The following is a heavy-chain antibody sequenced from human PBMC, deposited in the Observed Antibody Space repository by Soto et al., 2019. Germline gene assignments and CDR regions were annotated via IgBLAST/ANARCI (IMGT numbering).Heavy chain of an antibody. CDR3: ARGWGRAFDI. V-gene: IGHV6-1*01. D-gene: IGHD3-16*01. CDR2: TCYRSKWLN. CDR1: GDSVSSNSVA. Sequence: QVQLQQSGPGLVKPSQTLSLTCAISGDSVSSNSVAWNWIRQSPSRGLEWLGRTCYRSKWLNDYAVSVKGRITVNPDTSKNHFSLQLNSVTPEDTAVYYCARGWGRAFDIWAQGTMVTVSS. J-gene: IGHJ3*02.